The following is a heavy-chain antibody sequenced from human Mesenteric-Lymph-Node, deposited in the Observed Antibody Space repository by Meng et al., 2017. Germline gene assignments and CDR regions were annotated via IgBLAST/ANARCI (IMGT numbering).Heavy chain of an antibody. Sequence: QVQLVESGGGVVPPGRSLRLSCAASGFTFSSNGMHWVRQAPGKGLEWVAVIWNDGSNKYYADSVKGRFTISRDNSKNTLYLQMNSLRAEDTAVYYCARDLRNFDYWGQGTLVTVSS. J-gene: IGHJ4*02. CDR3: ARDLRNFDY. CDR1: GFTFSSNG. CDR2: IWNDGSNK. V-gene: IGHV3-33*01.